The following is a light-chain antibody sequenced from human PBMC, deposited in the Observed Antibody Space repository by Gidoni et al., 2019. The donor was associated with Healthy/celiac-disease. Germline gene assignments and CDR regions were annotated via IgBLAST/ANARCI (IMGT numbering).Light chain of an antibody. CDR3: QQYGISPRT. CDR1: QSVSSSY. Sequence: EIVLTQSPGTLSLSPGERATLSCSASQSVSSSYLAWYQQKPGQAPRLLIYGASSRATGIPDRFSGSGSGTDFTLTISRLEPEDFAVYYCQQYGISPRTFGQGTKVEIK. CDR2: GAS. J-gene: IGKJ1*01. V-gene: IGKV3-20*01.